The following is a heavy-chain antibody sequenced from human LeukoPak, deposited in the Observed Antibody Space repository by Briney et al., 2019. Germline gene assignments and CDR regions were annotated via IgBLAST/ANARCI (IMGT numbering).Heavy chain of an antibody. CDR2: ISSSSSYI. CDR3: ARDRHRYNYDSSGYPPY. CDR1: GFTFSSYS. J-gene: IGHJ4*02. V-gene: IGHV3-21*01. D-gene: IGHD3-22*01. Sequence: GGSLRLSCAASGFTFSSYSMNWVRQAPGKGLEWVSSISSSSSYIYYADSVKGRFTISRDNAKNSLYLQMNSLRAEDTAMYYCARDRHRYNYDSSGYPPYWGQGTQVTVSS.